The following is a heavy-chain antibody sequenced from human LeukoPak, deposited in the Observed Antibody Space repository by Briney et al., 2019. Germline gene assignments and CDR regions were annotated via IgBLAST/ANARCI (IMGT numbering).Heavy chain of an antibody. D-gene: IGHD3-22*01. J-gene: IGHJ4*02. CDR3: ARRTPITMIVATLIDY. CDR1: SGSINSNW. V-gene: IGHV4-4*02. Sequence: SETLSLTCAVSSGSINSNWWSWVRQPPGKRLEWIGEIYHSGSTNYNPSLKSRVTISVDTSKNQFSLKLSSVTAADTAVYYCARRTPITMIVATLIDYWGQGTLVTVSS. CDR2: IYHSGST.